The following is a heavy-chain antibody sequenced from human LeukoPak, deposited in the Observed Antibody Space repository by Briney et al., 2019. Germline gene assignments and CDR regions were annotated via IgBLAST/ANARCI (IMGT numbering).Heavy chain of an antibody. V-gene: IGHV5-51*01. CDR2: IYPGDSDT. Sequence: GESLKISCKGSGYSFTSYWIGWVRQMPGKRLEWMGIIYPGDSDTSYSPSFQGQVTISADKSISTAYLQWSSLKASVTAMYYCARLGGWYDRTAEYFQHWCQGTLVTVSA. CDR1: GYSFTSYW. CDR3: ARLGGWYDRTAEYFQH. D-gene: IGHD6-19*01. J-gene: IGHJ1*01.